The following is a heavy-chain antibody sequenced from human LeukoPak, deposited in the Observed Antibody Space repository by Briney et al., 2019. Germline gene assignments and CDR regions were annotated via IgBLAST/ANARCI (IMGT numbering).Heavy chain of an antibody. V-gene: IGHV1-8*01. CDR3: ARGNPYYDFWSRPNYYYYMDV. CDR2: MNPNSGNT. J-gene: IGHJ6*03. CDR1: GYTFTSYD. D-gene: IGHD3-3*01. Sequence: GASVKVSCKASGYTFTSYDINWVRQATGQGLEWMGWMNPNSGNTGYAQKFQGRVTMTRNTSISTAYMELSSLRSEDTAVYYCARGNPYYDFWSRPNYYYYMDVWGKGTTVTVSS.